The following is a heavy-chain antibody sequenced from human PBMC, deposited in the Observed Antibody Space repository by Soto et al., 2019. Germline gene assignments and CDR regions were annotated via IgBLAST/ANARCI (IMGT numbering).Heavy chain of an antibody. Sequence: ASVKVSCKASGYTFTSYGISWVRQAPGQGLEWMGWISAYNGNTNYAQKLQGRVTMTTDTSTSTAYMELRSLRSDDTAVYYCARDKMAGVVVAATYPGIDVWGQGTTVTVSS. CDR3: ARDKMAGVVVAATYPGIDV. D-gene: IGHD2-15*01. J-gene: IGHJ6*02. CDR1: GYTFTSYG. CDR2: ISAYNGNT. V-gene: IGHV1-18*04.